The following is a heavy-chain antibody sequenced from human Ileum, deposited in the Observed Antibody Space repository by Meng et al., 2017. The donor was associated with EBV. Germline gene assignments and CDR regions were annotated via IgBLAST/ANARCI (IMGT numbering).Heavy chain of an antibody. J-gene: IGHJ4*02. CDR2: IYHSGST. D-gene: IGHD6-19*01. V-gene: IGHV4-4*02. Sequence: QVWLRESGRGLVMPCGTLSLTCAGSGGSISSSNWWSWVRQPPGKGLEWIGEIYHSGSTNYNPSLKSRVTMSVDKSKNQFSLNLSSVTAADTAVYYCARVGQWLPIDYWGQGTLVTVSS. CDR1: GGSISSSNW. CDR3: ARVGQWLPIDY.